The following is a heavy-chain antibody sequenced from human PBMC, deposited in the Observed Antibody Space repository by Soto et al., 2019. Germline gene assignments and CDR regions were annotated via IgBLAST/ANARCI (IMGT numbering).Heavy chain of an antibody. D-gene: IGHD6-13*01. Sequence: ASVKVSCKASGYTFTSYGISWVRQAPGQGLEWMGWISAYNGNTNYAQKLQGRVTMTEDTSTDTAYMELSSLRSEDTAVYYCATGAYSSSWYEHADCFDPWGQGTLVTVSS. CDR1: GYTFTSYG. CDR3: ATGAYSSSWYEHADCFDP. V-gene: IGHV1-18*01. J-gene: IGHJ5*02. CDR2: ISAYNGNT.